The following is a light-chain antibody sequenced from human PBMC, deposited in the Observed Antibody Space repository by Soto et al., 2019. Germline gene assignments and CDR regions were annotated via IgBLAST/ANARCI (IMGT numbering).Light chain of an antibody. J-gene: IGKJ1*01. CDR1: RDLSGW. V-gene: IGKV1D-16*01. CDR3: QQYNGYSRT. Sequence: EIKMTQSAASVSASVGDRVTITCRASRDLSGWLAWYQQKPGKAPKLLISAASSLQSGVPSRFSGSGSGTDFTLTISSLQPDDFATYYCQQYNGYSRTFGLGTKVDNK. CDR2: AAS.